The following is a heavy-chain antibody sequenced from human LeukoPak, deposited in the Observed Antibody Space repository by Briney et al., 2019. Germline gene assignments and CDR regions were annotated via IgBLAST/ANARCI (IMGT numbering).Heavy chain of an antibody. V-gene: IGHV1-46*01. J-gene: IGHJ4*02. Sequence: ASVKVSCKASGYTFTSYYMHWVRQAPGQGLEWMGIINPSGGSTSYAQKFQGRVAMTRDTSTSTVYMELSSLRSEDTAVYYCARDGWHGDYLNYWGQGTLVTVSS. CDR1: GYTFTSYY. D-gene: IGHD4-17*01. CDR2: INPSGGST. CDR3: ARDGWHGDYLNY.